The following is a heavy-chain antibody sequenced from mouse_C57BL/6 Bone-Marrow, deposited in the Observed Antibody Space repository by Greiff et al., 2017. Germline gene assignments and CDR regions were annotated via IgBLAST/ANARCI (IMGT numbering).Heavy chain of an antibody. CDR3: ARYLGLYYFDY. D-gene: IGHD4-1*01. Sequence: VQLQQSGPELVKPGASVKISCKASGYSFTGYYMNWVKQSPEKSLEWIGEINPSTGGTTYNQKFKAKATLTVDKSSSTAYMQLKSLTSEDSAVYYCARYLGLYYFDYWGQGTTLTVSA. J-gene: IGHJ2*01. CDR1: GYSFTGYY. CDR2: INPSTGGT. V-gene: IGHV1-42*01.